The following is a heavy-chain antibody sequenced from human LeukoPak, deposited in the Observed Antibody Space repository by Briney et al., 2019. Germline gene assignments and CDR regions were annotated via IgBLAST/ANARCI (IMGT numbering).Heavy chain of an antibody. CDR3: ARSKHFLEWLSPGEYDAFDI. Sequence: SETLSLTCTVSGGSISTYYWSWIRQPPGKGLEWIGYIYYSGSTSYSPSLKSRVTISVDTSKNQFSLKLSSVTAADTAVYYCARSKHFLEWLSPGEYDAFDIWGQGTMVTVSS. D-gene: IGHD3-3*01. CDR2: IYYSGST. CDR1: GGSISTYY. V-gene: IGHV4-59*08. J-gene: IGHJ3*02.